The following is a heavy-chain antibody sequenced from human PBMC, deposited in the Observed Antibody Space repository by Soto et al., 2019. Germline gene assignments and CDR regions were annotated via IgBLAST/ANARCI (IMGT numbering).Heavy chain of an antibody. CDR1: GYTFTSYD. CDR2: MNPNSGNT. Sequence: ASVKVSCKASGYTFTSYDINWVRQATGQGLEWMGWMNPNSGNTGYAQKFQGRVTMTRNTSISTAYMELSSLRSEDTAVYYCARRGLDYYYYGMDVWGQGTTVTVSS. J-gene: IGHJ6*02. CDR3: ARRGLDYYYYGMDV. V-gene: IGHV1-8*01. D-gene: IGHD3-10*01.